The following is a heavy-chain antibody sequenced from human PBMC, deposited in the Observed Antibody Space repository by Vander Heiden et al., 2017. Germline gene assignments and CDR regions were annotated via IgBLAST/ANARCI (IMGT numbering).Heavy chain of an antibody. V-gene: IGHV3-23*01. CDR1: GFPFRRYA. J-gene: IGHJ3*02. CDR2: ISGSGGST. D-gene: IGHD1-26*01. Sequence: EVQLLESGGGLVQPGGSLRLSCAASGFPFRRYAMRWVPQAPGKGLEWVSAISGSGGSTYYADSVKGRFTISRDNSKNTLYLQMNSLRAEDTAVYYCASRYSGSYSGAFDIWGQGTMVTVSS. CDR3: ASRYSGSYSGAFDI.